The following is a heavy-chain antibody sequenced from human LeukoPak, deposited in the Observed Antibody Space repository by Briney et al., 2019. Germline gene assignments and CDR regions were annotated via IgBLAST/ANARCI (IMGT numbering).Heavy chain of an antibody. Sequence: ASVKVSCKASGYTFTSYDINWVRQATGQGLEWMGWMNPNSGNTGYAQKFQGRVTMTRNTSISTAYMELSSLRSGDTAVYYCARRRVTSHNWFDPWGQGTLVTVSS. CDR1: GYTFTSYD. V-gene: IGHV1-8*01. CDR3: ARRRVTSHNWFDP. D-gene: IGHD4-17*01. CDR2: MNPNSGNT. J-gene: IGHJ5*02.